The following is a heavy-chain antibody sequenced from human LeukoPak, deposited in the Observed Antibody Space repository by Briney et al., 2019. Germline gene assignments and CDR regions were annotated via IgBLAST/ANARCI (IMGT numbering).Heavy chain of an antibody. D-gene: IGHD3-22*01. J-gene: IGHJ6*02. CDR2: IYYSGST. V-gene: IGHV4-39*01. CDR3: ARRTYYYDQFMDV. Sequence: SETLSLTCTVSGGSISSSSYYWGWIRQPPWKGLEWIGSIYYSGSTYYNPSLKSRVTISVDTSKNQFSLKLSSVTAADTAVYYCARRTYYYDQFMDVWGQGTTVTVSS. CDR1: GGSISSSSYY.